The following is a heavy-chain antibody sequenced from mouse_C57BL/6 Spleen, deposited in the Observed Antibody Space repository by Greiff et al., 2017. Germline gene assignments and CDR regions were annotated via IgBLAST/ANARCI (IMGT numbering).Heavy chain of an antibody. Sequence: QVQLQQSGPGLVQPSQSLSITCTVSGFSLTRYGVHWVRQSPGKGLEWLGVIWRGGSTDYNAAFMSRLSITKNNSKSQVFFKMNSLQADDTAIYCYAKNGDYWYFGVWGTGTTVTVAS. CDR1: GFSLTRYG. CDR2: IWRGGST. CDR3: AKNGDYWYFGV. J-gene: IGHJ1*03. V-gene: IGHV2-5*01.